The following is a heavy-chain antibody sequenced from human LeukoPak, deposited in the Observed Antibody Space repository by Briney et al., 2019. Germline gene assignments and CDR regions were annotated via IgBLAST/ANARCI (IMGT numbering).Heavy chain of an antibody. D-gene: IGHD3-10*01. CDR1: GFTFSSYG. CDR3: AKVTYGSGTYGAFDY. CDR2: ISGSGDNT. J-gene: IGHJ4*02. V-gene: IGHV3-23*01. Sequence: GGSLRLSCAASGFTFSSYGMSWVRQAPGKGLEWVSTISGSGDNTYYADSVKGRFTISRDNSKNTLYLQMNSLRAEDTAVYYCAKVTYGSGTYGAFDYWGQGTLVTVSS.